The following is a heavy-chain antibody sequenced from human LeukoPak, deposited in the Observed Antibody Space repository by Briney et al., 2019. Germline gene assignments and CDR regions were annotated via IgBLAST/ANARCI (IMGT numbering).Heavy chain of an antibody. CDR2: INQDASQK. CDR3: VRSLGGGSY. Sequence: GGSLRLSCAASGFTFSHFWMSWVRQAPGKGLQWVANINQDASQKYYLDSVKGRFTISRDNAKNSLYLQMNSLRVEDTAIYYCVRSLGGGSYWGQGTLVIVSP. V-gene: IGHV3-7*01. D-gene: IGHD5-24*01. CDR1: GFTFSHFW. J-gene: IGHJ4*02.